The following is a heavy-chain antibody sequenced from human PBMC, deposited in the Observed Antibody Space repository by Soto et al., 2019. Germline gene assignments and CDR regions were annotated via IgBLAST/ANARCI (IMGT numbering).Heavy chain of an antibody. CDR3: ARVGPLFGALFDC. V-gene: IGHV4-61*01. J-gene: IGHJ4*02. Sequence: SETLSLTCTVSGGSFTCGLYYWSWKRPRPGKGLEWFVTVCFTAITHYNPSPKCRVTISVDTSKNQFALKLSSVTAADTGVYFCARVGPLFGALFDCWGQGTPVTVSS. D-gene: IGHD3-3*01. CDR2: VCFTAIT. CDR1: GGSFTCGLYY.